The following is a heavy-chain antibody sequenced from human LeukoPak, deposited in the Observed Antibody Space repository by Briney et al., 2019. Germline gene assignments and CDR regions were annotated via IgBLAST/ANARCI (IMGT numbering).Heavy chain of an antibody. CDR2: ISQNGYT. V-gene: IGHV4-59*08. J-gene: IGHJ6*02. Sequence: SETLSLTCTVSGASIGSYYWSWIRQPPGRGLEWIGYISQNGYTKYTPSLKSRVTISRDTSENQFSLILSSVTAADTAVYYCTRHDVVAVIGHGMAVWGQGTTVTVSS. D-gene: IGHD2-15*01. CDR3: TRHDVVAVIGHGMAV. CDR1: GASIGSYY.